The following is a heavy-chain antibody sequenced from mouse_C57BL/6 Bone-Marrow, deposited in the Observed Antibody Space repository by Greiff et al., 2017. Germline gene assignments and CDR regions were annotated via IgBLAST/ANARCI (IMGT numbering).Heavy chain of an antibody. V-gene: IGHV1-54*01. CDR1: GYAFTNYL. Sequence: QVQLQQSGAELVRPGTSVKVSCKASGYAFTNYLIEWVKQRPGQGLEWIGVINPGSGGTNYNEKFKGKATLTADKSSSTAYMQLSSLTSEDSAVYFCARGRGFRYWYFDVWGTGTTVTVSS. J-gene: IGHJ1*03. CDR3: ARGRGFRYWYFDV. CDR2: INPGSGGT.